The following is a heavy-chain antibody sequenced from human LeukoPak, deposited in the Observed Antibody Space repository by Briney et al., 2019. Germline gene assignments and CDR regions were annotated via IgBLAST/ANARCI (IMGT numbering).Heavy chain of an antibody. J-gene: IGHJ2*01. V-gene: IGHV4-38-2*02. CDR1: GYSISSGYY. D-gene: IGHD1-14*01. CDR2: IYHSGST. Sequence: SETLSLTCTVSGYSISSGYYWGWIRQPPGKGLEWIGSIYHSGSTYYNPSLKSRVTISIDTSKNQLSLKLTSVTAADTAVYYCARQTEPDYKASGWYFDLWGRGTLVTVSS. CDR3: ARQTEPDYKASGWYFDL.